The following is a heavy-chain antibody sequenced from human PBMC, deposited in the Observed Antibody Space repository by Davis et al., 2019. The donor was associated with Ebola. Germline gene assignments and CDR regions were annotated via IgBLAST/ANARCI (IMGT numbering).Heavy chain of an antibody. J-gene: IGHJ4*02. CDR2: VSGSGTTT. CDR1: GFTFRTYA. D-gene: IGHD2-2*02. V-gene: IGHV3-23*01. CDR3: AKASWGPAARPLLDS. Sequence: GGSLRLSCAASGFTFRTYAMNWVRQAPGKGLEWVYAVSGSGTTTSYADAVKGRFTLSRDNSNNTLYLQMNSLRVEDTARYYCAKASWGPAARPLLDSWGQGTLVTVSS.